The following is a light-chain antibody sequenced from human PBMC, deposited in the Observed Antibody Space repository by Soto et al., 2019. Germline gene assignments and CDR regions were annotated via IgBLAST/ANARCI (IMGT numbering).Light chain of an antibody. Sequence: DIQMTQSPSSLSASVGDRITITCQASQDINKYLNWYQQKLGKAPKLLIYDASNLQRGVPSRFSGSGSGTHFSLSISRLQHEDIATYYCQQSENGPLTFGGGTKVEIK. CDR2: DAS. J-gene: IGKJ4*01. CDR3: QQSENGPLT. CDR1: QDINKY. V-gene: IGKV1-33*01.